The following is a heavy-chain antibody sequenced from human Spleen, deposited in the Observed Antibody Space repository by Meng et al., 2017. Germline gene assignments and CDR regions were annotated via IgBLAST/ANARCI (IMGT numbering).Heavy chain of an antibody. J-gene: IGHJ4*02. Sequence: QVPLVQSGAEVKKPGASVKVSCKASGYTFTGYYMHWVRQAPGQGLEWMGWINPNSGGTNYAQKFQGRVTMTRDTSISTAYMELSRLRSDDTAVYYCARDEDISAAGKLFGDYWGQGTLVTVSS. CDR1: GYTFTGYY. CDR3: ARDEDISAAGKLFGDY. V-gene: IGHV1-2*02. CDR2: INPNSGGT. D-gene: IGHD6-25*01.